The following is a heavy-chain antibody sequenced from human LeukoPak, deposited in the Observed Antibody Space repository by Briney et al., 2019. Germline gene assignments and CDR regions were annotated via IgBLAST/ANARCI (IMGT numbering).Heavy chain of an antibody. V-gene: IGHV1-46*01. D-gene: IGHD2-2*01. CDR2: LNPSGGST. J-gene: IGHJ6*02. CDR3: AREDIVVVPAADYQHYGMDV. Sequence: GASVKVSCKASGYTFTSYYMHWVRQAPGQGLEWMGILNPSGGSTSYAQKFQGRVTMTRDTSTSTVYMELSSLRSEDTAVYYCAREDIVVVPAADYQHYGMDVWGQGTTVTVSS. CDR1: GYTFTSYY.